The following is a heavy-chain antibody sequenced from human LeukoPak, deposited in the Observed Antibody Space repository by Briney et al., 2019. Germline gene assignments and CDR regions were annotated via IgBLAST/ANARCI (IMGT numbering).Heavy chain of an antibody. CDR3: AGEEAAMDY. V-gene: IGHV7-4-1*02. CDR1: GYTFTSYA. J-gene: IGHJ4*02. D-gene: IGHD2-2*01. Sequence: ASVKVSCKASGYTFTSYALNWVRQAPGQGLEWLGWINTNTGNPTYAQGFTGRFAFSLDTSVNTAYLQISSLKAEDTAVYYCAGEEAAMDYWGQGTLVTVSS. CDR2: INTNTGNP.